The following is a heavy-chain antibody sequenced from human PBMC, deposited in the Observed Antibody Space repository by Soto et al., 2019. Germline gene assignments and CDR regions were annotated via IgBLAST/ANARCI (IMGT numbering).Heavy chain of an antibody. CDR1: GGSFSGYY. Sequence: QVQLQQWGAGLLKPSETLSLTCAVYGGSFSGYYWSWIRQPPGKGLEWIGEINHSGSTNYNPPLKSRVTISVDTSKNQFSLKLSSVTAADTAVYYCASAIVVVPAAMGNWFDPWGQGTLVTVSS. V-gene: IGHV4-34*01. CDR3: ASAIVVVPAAMGNWFDP. J-gene: IGHJ5*02. CDR2: INHSGST. D-gene: IGHD2-2*01.